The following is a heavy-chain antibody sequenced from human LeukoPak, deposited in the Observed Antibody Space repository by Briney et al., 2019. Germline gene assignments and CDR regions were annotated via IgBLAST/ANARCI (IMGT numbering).Heavy chain of an antibody. Sequence: GGSLRLSCAASGFTFTTNAMSWVRQAPGKGLEWVSAISGRTGATYYADSEKGRFTISRDNSKSTLYLQMNSLRAEDTAVYYCARGPVGTFDYWGQGTLVTVSS. CDR1: GFTFTTNA. CDR2: ISGRTGAT. CDR3: ARGPVGTFDY. J-gene: IGHJ4*02. D-gene: IGHD3-10*01. V-gene: IGHV3-23*01.